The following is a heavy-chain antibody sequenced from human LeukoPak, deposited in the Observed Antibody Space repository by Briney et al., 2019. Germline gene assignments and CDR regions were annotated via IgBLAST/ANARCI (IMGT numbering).Heavy chain of an antibody. CDR3: ARDLTKLIEY. V-gene: IGHV3-33*08. D-gene: IGHD4/OR15-4a*01. J-gene: IGHJ4*02. Sequence: GRSLRLSCAASGFTFSRYGMHWVRQAPGKGLEWVAVIWDDGSNEFYADSVQGRFTISRDNSKNTLYLQMNSLRVEDTAVYYCARDLTKLIEYWGQGTLVTVSS. CDR2: IWDDGSNE. CDR1: GFTFSRYG.